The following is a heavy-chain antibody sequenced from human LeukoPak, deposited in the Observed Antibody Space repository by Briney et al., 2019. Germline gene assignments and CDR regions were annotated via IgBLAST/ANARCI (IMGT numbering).Heavy chain of an antibody. CDR1: GASISSYY. Sequence: AETLSLTCTVSGASISSYYWSWIRQPAGKGLEWIGRIYTSGSTNYNPSLKSRVTMSVDTSKNQVSLNVSSVTAADTAVYYCGRDRYYYDNSGKFDYWGQGTLVTVSS. CDR2: IYTSGST. D-gene: IGHD3-22*01. CDR3: GRDRYYYDNSGKFDY. V-gene: IGHV4-4*07. J-gene: IGHJ4*02.